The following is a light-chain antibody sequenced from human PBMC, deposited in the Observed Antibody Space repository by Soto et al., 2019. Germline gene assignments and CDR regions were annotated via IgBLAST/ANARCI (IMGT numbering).Light chain of an antibody. CDR2: DVS. J-gene: IGLJ1*01. CDR3: CSYTTSNTRQIV. V-gene: IGLV2-14*01. CDR1: SSDVGGYNY. Sequence: QSALTQPASVSGSPGQSITISCTGTSSDVGGYNYVSWYQQHPGKAPKFMIYDVSNRPSGVSNRVSGSKSVNTASLTISGLQAEDEADYSCCSYTTSNTRQIVFGTGTKLTVL.